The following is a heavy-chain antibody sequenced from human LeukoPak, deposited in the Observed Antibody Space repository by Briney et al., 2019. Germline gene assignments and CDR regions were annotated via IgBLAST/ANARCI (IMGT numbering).Heavy chain of an antibody. CDR3: AKDSCSSTSCYLDY. CDR1: GFTFSSYG. Sequence: GGSLRLSCAASGFTFSSYGMHWVRQAPGKGLEWVAFIRYDGSNKYYADSVKGRFTISRDNSKNTLYLQMNSLRADDTAVYYCAKDSCSSTSCYLDYCGQGTLVTVSS. D-gene: IGHD2-2*01. J-gene: IGHJ4*02. V-gene: IGHV3-30*02. CDR2: IRYDGSNK.